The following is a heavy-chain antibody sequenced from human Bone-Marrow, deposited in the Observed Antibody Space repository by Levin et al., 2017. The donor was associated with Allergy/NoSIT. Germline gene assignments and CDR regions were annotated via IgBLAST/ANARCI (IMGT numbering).Heavy chain of an antibody. J-gene: IGHJ3*02. CDR2: IFPADSDT. Sequence: EASVKVSCKGSGYDFTAYWIAWVRLKPGKGLEYMGLIFPADSDTRYSPSFQGQVTISADNSFNAAYLQWDSLKTSDTAMYFCARHPLDPGRPFDIWGQGTMVTVSS. D-gene: IGHD3/OR15-3a*01. CDR3: ARHPLDPGRPFDI. CDR1: GYDFTAYW. V-gene: IGHV5-51*01.